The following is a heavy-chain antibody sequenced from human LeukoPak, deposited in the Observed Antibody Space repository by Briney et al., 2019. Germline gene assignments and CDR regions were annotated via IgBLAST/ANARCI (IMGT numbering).Heavy chain of an antibody. D-gene: IGHD2-2*01. J-gene: IGHJ4*02. V-gene: IGHV3-23*01. CDR1: GFTFSSYA. Sequence: GGSLRLSCAASGFTFSSYAMSWVRQAPGKGLEWVSAISGSGGSTYYADSVKGRFTIPRDNSKNTLYLQMNSLRAEDTAVYYCAKAPSYQLLYFDYWGQGTLVTVSS. CDR2: ISGSGGST. CDR3: AKAPSYQLLYFDY.